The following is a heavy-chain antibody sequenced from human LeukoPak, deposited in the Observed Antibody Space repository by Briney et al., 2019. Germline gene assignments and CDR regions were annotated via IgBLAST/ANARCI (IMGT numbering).Heavy chain of an antibody. CDR2: ISYDGSNK. Sequence: PGGSLRLSCAASGFTFSSYGVHWVRQAPGKGLEWVAVISYDGSNKYYADSVKGRFTISRDNSKSTLYLELNSLRAEDTAVYYCARDQVGATMYDSFHFWGQGTMVTVSS. CDR3: ARDQVGATMYDSFHF. CDR1: GFTFSSYG. D-gene: IGHD1-26*01. V-gene: IGHV3-30*03. J-gene: IGHJ3*01.